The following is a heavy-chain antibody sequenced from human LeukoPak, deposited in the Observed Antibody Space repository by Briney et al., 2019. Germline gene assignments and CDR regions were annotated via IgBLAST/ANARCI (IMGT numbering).Heavy chain of an antibody. D-gene: IGHD4-23*01. CDR3: ARHKVHDFGGSDWYFDL. CDR1: GDAISRSS. V-gene: IGHV4-59*08. J-gene: IGHJ2*01. CDR2: MFYGGDT. Sequence: SETLSLTCTVSGDAISRSSWSWIRQPPAKGLEWIGYMFYGGDTNHNPSLKGRVTMTVDTSKDQFSLKLTSVTAADTAVYYCARHKVHDFGGSDWYFDLWGRGTLVTVSS.